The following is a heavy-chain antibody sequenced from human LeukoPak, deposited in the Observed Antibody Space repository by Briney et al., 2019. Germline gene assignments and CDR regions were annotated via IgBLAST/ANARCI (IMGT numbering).Heavy chain of an antibody. CDR3: AKDSYGSGSYYAGGFDP. V-gene: IGHV3-23*01. D-gene: IGHD3-10*01. J-gene: IGHJ5*02. Sequence: PGGSLRLSCAASGFTFSSYAMSWVRQAPGKGLEWVSAISGSGGSTYYADSVKGRFTISRDNSKNTLYLQMNSLRAEDTAVYYCAKDSYGSGSYYAGGFDPWGQGTLVTVSS. CDR1: GFTFSSYA. CDR2: ISGSGGST.